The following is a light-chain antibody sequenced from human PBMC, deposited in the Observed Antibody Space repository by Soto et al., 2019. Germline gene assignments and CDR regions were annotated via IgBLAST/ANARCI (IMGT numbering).Light chain of an antibody. CDR3: QQYEKWPPLT. Sequence: EIVMTQSPGTLSVSPGERATLSCRASQSVGSSLAWYQQKPGQAPRLLIYGASTRATGIPDRFSGSGSGTEFTLTISSLQSEDFAVYYCQQYEKWPPLTFGGGTKVEIK. V-gene: IGKV3-15*01. CDR1: QSVGSS. J-gene: IGKJ4*01. CDR2: GAS.